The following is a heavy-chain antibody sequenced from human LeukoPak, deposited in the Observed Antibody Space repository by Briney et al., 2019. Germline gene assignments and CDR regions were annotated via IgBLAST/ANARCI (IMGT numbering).Heavy chain of an antibody. D-gene: IGHD6-13*01. Sequence: SETLSLTCTVSGGSISSSSYYWGWIRQPPGKGLEWIGSIYYSGSTYYNPSLKSRVTISVDTSKNQFSLKLSSVTAADTAVYYCARTPPYSSSWYWFDPWGQGTLVTVSS. CDR1: GGSISSSSYY. CDR3: ARTPPYSSSWYWFDP. V-gene: IGHV4-39*07. CDR2: IYYSGST. J-gene: IGHJ5*02.